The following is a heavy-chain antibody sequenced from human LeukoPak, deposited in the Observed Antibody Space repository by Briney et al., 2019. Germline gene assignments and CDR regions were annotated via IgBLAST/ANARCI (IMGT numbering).Heavy chain of an antibody. CDR2: IFPGDSDT. CDR3: ASEYCSGGNCYFDY. D-gene: IGHD2-15*01. Sequence: GESLKISCKGSEYSFATYWIGWVRQMPGQGLGWMGIIFPGDSDTRYSPSFQGQVTISADKSISTAYLQWSSLKASDTAIYYCASEYCSGGNCYFDYWGQGTLVTVSS. J-gene: IGHJ4*02. CDR1: EYSFATYW. V-gene: IGHV5-51*01.